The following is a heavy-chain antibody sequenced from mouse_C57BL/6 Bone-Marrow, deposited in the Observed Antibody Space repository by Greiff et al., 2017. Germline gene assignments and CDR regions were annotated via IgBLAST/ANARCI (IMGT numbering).Heavy chain of an antibody. CDR1: GYTFTDYY. V-gene: IGHV1-26*01. CDR2: INPNNGGT. CDR3: ASYYYGSSYGMDY. J-gene: IGHJ4*01. Sequence: VQLQQSGPELVQPGASVKISCKASGYTFTDYYMNWVKQSHGKSLEWIGDINPNNGGTSYNQKFKGKARLTVDKSSSTAYMELRSLTSEDSAVYYCASYYYGSSYGMDYWGQGTSVTVSS. D-gene: IGHD1-1*01.